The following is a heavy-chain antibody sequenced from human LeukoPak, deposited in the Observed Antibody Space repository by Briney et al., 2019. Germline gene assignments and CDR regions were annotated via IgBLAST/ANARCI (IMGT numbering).Heavy chain of an antibody. V-gene: IGHV4-59*01. D-gene: IGHD6-13*01. Sequence: PSETLSLTCTVSGGSISSYYWSWIRQPPGKGLEWIGYIYYNGSTNYNPSLKSRVTISVDTSKNQFSLKLSSVTAADTAVYYCARTASIAAAGTREVYFDYWGQGTLVTVSS. CDR3: ARTASIAAAGTREVYFDY. CDR1: GGSISSYY. J-gene: IGHJ4*02. CDR2: IYYNGST.